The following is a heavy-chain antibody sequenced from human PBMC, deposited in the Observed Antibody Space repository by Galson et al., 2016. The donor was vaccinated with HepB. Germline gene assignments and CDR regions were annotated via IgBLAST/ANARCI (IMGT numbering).Heavy chain of an antibody. D-gene: IGHD5-18*01. CDR1: DFTFSRYD. CDR3: VRGRKNKPSGFSYGFAGYSEPRGPVGDY. V-gene: IGHV3-64D*06. Sequence: SLRLSCAASDFTFSRYDMYWVRQAPGKGLECVSSITIYGVSTYYADSVKGRFTVSRDNSKDILFLQMTSLRPEDTAIYYCVRGRKNKPSGFSYGFAGYSEPRGPVGDYWGQGTLVTVFS. CDR2: ITIYGVST. J-gene: IGHJ4*02.